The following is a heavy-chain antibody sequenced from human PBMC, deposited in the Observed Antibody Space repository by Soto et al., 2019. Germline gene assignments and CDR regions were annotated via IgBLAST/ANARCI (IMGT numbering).Heavy chain of an antibody. CDR1: GYTFTSYA. CDR2: INAGNGNT. J-gene: IGHJ6*02. V-gene: IGHV1-3*01. D-gene: IGHD1-1*01. CDR3: ARKLEQSNGMDV. Sequence: GASVKVSCKASGYTFTSYAIHWVRQAPGQRLEWMGWINAGNGNTNYAQKLQGRVTMTRDTSTSTVYMELSSLRSEDTAVYYCARKLEQSNGMDVWGQGTTVTVSS.